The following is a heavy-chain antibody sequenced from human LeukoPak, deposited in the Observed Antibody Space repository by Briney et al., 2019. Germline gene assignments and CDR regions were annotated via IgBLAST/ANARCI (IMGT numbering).Heavy chain of an antibody. CDR1: GFTFSGYSGYT. Sequence: RAGGSLRLSCAASGFTFSGYSGYTMNWVRQAPGKGLEWVSSISTSSTYIYYADSVKGRFTISRDNAKNSPYLQMNSLRAEDTAVYYCARVPITMVRGVPFGFDPWGQGTLVTVSS. CDR3: ARVPITMVRGVPFGFDP. D-gene: IGHD3-10*01. CDR2: ISTSSTYI. V-gene: IGHV3-21*01. J-gene: IGHJ5*02.